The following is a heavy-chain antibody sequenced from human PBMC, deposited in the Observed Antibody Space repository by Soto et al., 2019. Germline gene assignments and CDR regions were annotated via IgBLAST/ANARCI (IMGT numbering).Heavy chain of an antibody. D-gene: IGHD2-2*01. V-gene: IGHV3-64*01. CDR3: ARGGPYQLLSDFDY. CDR2: ISNNGVST. Sequence: EVQLVESGGILVQPGGSLRLSCVASGFSFSNYAMHWVRQAPGKGLEYVSAISNNGVSTYYANSVKGRFIISRDNSKNTLYLQMGSLRAEDMAVYYCARGGPYQLLSDFDYGGQGTLVTVSS. J-gene: IGHJ4*02. CDR1: GFSFSNYA.